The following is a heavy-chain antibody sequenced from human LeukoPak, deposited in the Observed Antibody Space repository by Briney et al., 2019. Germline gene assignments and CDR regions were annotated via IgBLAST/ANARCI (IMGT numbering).Heavy chain of an antibody. D-gene: IGHD3-10*01. CDR1: GFTFSSYS. J-gene: IGHJ6*02. Sequence: NPGGTLRLSCAASGFTFSSYSMNWVRQAPGKGLEWVSSISSSSSYIYYADSVKGRFTISRDNAKNSLYLQMNSLRAEDTAVYYCAREKRGVYYYYGMDVWGQGTTVTVSS. CDR2: ISSSSSYI. CDR3: AREKRGVYYYYGMDV. V-gene: IGHV3-21*01.